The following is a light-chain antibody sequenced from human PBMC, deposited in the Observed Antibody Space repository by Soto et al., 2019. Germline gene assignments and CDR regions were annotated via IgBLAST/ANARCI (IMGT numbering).Light chain of an antibody. CDR1: QSVSGKF. CDR2: AAS. Sequence: VLTQSPGTLSLSPGETATLSCRASQSVSGKFLAWYQQTPGQAPRLLIYAASRRATGIPDRFRGSGSGTDFTLTISRLEPEDFAVYYCLQYSSKSNPFGQGTKLEI. J-gene: IGKJ2*01. V-gene: IGKV3-20*01. CDR3: LQYSSKSNP.